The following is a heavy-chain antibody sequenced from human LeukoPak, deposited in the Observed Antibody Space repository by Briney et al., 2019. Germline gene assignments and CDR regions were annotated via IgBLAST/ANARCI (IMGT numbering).Heavy chain of an antibody. Sequence: PSETLSLTCTVSGYSISSGYYWGWIRQPPGKGLEWIGSIYHSGSTYYNPSLKSRVTISVDTSKNQFSLKLSSVTAADTAVYYCARADFWSGYSAYWGQGTLVTVSS. CDR1: GYSISSGYY. D-gene: IGHD3-3*01. CDR3: ARADFWSGYSAY. J-gene: IGHJ4*02. V-gene: IGHV4-38-2*02. CDR2: IYHSGST.